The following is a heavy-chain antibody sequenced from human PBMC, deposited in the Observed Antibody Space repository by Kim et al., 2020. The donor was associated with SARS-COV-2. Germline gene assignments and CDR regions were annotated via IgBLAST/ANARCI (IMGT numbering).Heavy chain of an antibody. Sequence: KYYADSVKGRFTICRDNSKNTLYLQMNSLRAEDTAVYYCAKDRSNDAFDIWGQGTMVTVSS. J-gene: IGHJ3*02. CDR3: AKDRSNDAFDI. CDR2: K. D-gene: IGHD4-4*01. V-gene: IGHV3-30*02.